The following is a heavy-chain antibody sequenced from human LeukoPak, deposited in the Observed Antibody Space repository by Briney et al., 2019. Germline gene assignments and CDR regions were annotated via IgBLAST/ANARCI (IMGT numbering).Heavy chain of an antibody. CDR1: GFTLSSYW. CDR3: ARVRVGAYDFEY. V-gene: IGHV3-74*01. CDR2: INPDGSTT. J-gene: IGHJ4*02. Sequence: GGSLSLSCAASGFTLSSYWMHWVSQVPGKGLVWVSRINPDGSTTTYADSVKGRFTISRDNAKNTLYLQMNSLRAEDTAVYYCARVRVGAYDFEYWGQGTLVTVSS. D-gene: IGHD3-10*01.